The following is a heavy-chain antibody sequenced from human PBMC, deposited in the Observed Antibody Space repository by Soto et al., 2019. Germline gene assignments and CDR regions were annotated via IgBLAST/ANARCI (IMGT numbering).Heavy chain of an antibody. Sequence: WGSLRLSCAASGFTFSSYSMNWVRQAPGKGLDWVSSISSGSSYIYYADSVKGRFTISRGYAKNSLYLQMNSLRADDTAVYYCAREEGIAVDYWGQGTLVTVSS. V-gene: IGHV3-21*01. CDR1: GFTFSSYS. CDR2: ISSGSSYI. J-gene: IGHJ4*02. CDR3: AREEGIAVDY.